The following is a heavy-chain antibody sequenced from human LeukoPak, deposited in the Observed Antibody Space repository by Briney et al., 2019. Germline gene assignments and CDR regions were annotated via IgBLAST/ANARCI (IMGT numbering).Heavy chain of an antibody. CDR1: GFTFDDYA. CDR3: AKGRLLWLGEDLGIDY. Sequence: GGSLRLFCAASGFTFDDYAMHWVRQAPGKGLEWVSGIRWNSGSIGYADSVKGRFTISRDNAKNSLYLQMNSLRAEDTALYYCAKGRLLWLGEDLGIDYWGQGTLVTVSS. D-gene: IGHD3-10*01. V-gene: IGHV3-9*01. J-gene: IGHJ4*02. CDR2: IRWNSGSI.